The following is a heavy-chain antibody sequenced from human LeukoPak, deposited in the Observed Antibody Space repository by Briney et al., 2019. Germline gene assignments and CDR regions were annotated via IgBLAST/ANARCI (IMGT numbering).Heavy chain of an antibody. J-gene: IGHJ4*02. CDR2: INPKSGGT. CDR1: GYTFTDYI. D-gene: IGHD6-19*01. V-gene: IGHV1-2*02. Sequence: GASVKVSCKASGYTFTDYILHWVRQAPGEGVEWMGWINPKSGGTKFAQKHQGGVTMTADTSIDTAYLELSNLKSDDTAIYYCARSSSGWPLYFDCWGQGTLVTVSS. CDR3: ARSSSGWPLYFDC.